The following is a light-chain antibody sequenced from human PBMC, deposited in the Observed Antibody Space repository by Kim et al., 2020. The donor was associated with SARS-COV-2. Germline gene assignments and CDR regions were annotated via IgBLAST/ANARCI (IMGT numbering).Light chain of an antibody. CDR2: DAF. Sequence: SPGERVTLSGGASQIVGKSYLAWFQQKPGLAPRLLIYDAFKRATGIPDRFSGSESGTDFTLSISRLEPEDFAVYYCQQYATSPITFGQGTRLEIK. J-gene: IGKJ5*01. CDR3: QQYATSPIT. CDR1: QIVGKSY. V-gene: IGKV3D-20*01.